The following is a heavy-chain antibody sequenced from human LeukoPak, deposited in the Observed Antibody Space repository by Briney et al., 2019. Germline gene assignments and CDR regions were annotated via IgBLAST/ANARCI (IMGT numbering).Heavy chain of an antibody. CDR2: IHYSGST. V-gene: IGHV4-59*01. CDR1: GDSISSYY. J-gene: IGHJ3*02. Sequence: SETLSLTCTVSGDSISSYYWSWIRQPPGKGLEWIGYIHYSGSTNYNPSLKSRVTISVDTSKNQLSLKLSSVAAADTAVYYCARDIHQGAFDIWGQGTMVTVSS. CDR3: ARDIHQGAFDI. D-gene: IGHD2-2*02.